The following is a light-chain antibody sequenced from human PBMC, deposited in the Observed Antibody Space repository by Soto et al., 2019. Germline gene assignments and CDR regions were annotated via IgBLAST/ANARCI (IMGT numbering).Light chain of an antibody. CDR3: CSYAGSSNFVV. V-gene: IGLV2-23*02. Sequence: QSALTQPASVSGSPGQSITISCTGTSSDVGSYNLVSWYQQHPGKAPKLMIYEVSKRPSGVSNRFSGSKSGNTASLTISGLQAEDEADYYCCSYAGSSNFVVFGGGTKVTVL. J-gene: IGLJ2*01. CDR2: EVS. CDR1: SSDVGSYNL.